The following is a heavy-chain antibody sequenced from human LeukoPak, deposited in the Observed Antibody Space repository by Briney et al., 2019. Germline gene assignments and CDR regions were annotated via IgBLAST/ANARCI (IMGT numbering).Heavy chain of an antibody. D-gene: IGHD3-3*01. CDR2: IYYSGST. CDR3: AGGRYDFWSGYPNWFDP. V-gene: IGHV4-30-4*08. Sequence: PSETLSLTCTVSGGSISSGDYYWSWIRQPPGKGLEWIGYIYYSGSTYYNPSLKSRVTISVDTSKNQFSLKLSSVTAADTAVYYCAGGRYDFWSGYPNWFDPWGQGTLVTVSS. J-gene: IGHJ5*02. CDR1: GGSISSGDYY.